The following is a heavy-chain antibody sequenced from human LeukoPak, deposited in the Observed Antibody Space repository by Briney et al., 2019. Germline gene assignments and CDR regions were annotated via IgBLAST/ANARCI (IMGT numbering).Heavy chain of an antibody. J-gene: IGHJ5*02. CDR1: GGSVSGSY. V-gene: IGHV4-59*02. Sequence: SETLSLTCTVSGGSVSGSYWSWVRQSPGKGLEWIGYIYYSGATNYNPSLKSRVSISIDTSKNQFSLKLSSVTAADTAVYYCATRSSWYRFGWFDPWGQGTLVTVSS. D-gene: IGHD6-13*01. CDR2: IYYSGAT. CDR3: ATRSSWYRFGWFDP.